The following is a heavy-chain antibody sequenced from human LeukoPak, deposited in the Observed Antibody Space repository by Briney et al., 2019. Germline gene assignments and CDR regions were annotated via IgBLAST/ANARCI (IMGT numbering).Heavy chain of an antibody. J-gene: IGHJ3*02. CDR2: ISYDGSNK. D-gene: IGHD4-23*01. CDR3: AKDPDGGKAI. CDR1: GFTFSSYW. V-gene: IGHV3-30*18. Sequence: GGSLRLSCAVSGFTFSSYWMSWVRQAPGKGLEWVAVISYDGSNKYYADSVKGRFTISRDNSKNTLYLQMNSLRAEDTAVYYCAKDPDGGKAIWGQGTMVIVSS.